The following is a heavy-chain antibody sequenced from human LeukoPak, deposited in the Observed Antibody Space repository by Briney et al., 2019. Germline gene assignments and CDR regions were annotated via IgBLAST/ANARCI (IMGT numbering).Heavy chain of an antibody. CDR3: ARDWNYYYYMDV. CDR1: GGSISSGSYY. V-gene: IGHV4-61*02. CDR2: IYTSGST. J-gene: IGHJ6*03. Sequence: SETLSLTCTVSGGSISSGSYYWSWIRQPAGKGLEWIGRIYTSGSTNYNPSLKSRVTISVDTSKNQFSLKLSSVTAADTAVYYCARDWNYYYYMDVWGKGTTVTVSS. D-gene: IGHD1-1*01.